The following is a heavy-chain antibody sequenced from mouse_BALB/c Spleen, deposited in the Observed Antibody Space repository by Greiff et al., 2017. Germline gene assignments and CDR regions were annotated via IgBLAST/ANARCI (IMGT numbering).Heavy chain of an antibody. V-gene: IGHV5-12-1*01. CDR1: GFAFSSYD. Sequence: EVMLVESGGGLVKPGGSLKLSCAASGFAFSSYDMSWVRQTPEKRLEWVAYISSGGGSTYYPDTVKGRFTISRDNAKNTLYLQMSSLKSEDTAMYYCARELVRFDYWGQGTTLTVSS. D-gene: IGHD2-14*01. J-gene: IGHJ2*01. CDR3: ARELVRFDY. CDR2: ISSGGGST.